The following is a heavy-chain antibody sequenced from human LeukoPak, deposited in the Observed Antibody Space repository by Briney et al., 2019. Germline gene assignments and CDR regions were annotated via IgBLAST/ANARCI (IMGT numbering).Heavy chain of an antibody. CDR2: IYTSGST. D-gene: IGHD6-19*01. CDR3: ARASALAGDY. Sequence: SETLSLTCTVSGGSISSGSYYWTWIRQPAGKGLEWIGRIYTSGSTNYNPSLKSRVTISVDTSKNQFSLKLSSVTAADTAVYYCARASALAGDYWGQGTLVTVSS. CDR1: GGSISSGSYY. V-gene: IGHV4-61*02. J-gene: IGHJ4*02.